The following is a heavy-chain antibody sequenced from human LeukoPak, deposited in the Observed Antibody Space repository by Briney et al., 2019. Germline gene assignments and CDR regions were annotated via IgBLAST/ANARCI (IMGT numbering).Heavy chain of an antibody. Sequence: PGGSLRLACAASGFTFSSYSMNWVRQAPGKGLEWVSSISSSSSYIYYADSVKGRFTISRDNAKNSLHLQMNSLRAEDTAVYYCARDGQTGTTVYWGQGTLVTVSS. CDR2: ISSSSSYI. V-gene: IGHV3-21*01. CDR3: ARDGQTGTTVY. J-gene: IGHJ4*02. D-gene: IGHD1-7*01. CDR1: GFTFSSYS.